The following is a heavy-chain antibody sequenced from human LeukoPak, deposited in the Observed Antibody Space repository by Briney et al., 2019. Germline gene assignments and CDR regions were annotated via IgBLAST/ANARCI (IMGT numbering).Heavy chain of an antibody. CDR3: AKDALMMTQYYYGMDV. D-gene: IGHD3-16*01. CDR1: GFTFSSYA. J-gene: IGHJ6*02. CDR2: ISGSGGST. Sequence: GGSLRLSCAASGFTFSSYAMSWVRQAPGKGLEWVSAISGSGGSTYYADPVKGRFTISRDNSKNTLYLQMNSLRAEDTAVYYCAKDALMMTQYYYGMDVWGQGTTVTVSS. V-gene: IGHV3-23*01.